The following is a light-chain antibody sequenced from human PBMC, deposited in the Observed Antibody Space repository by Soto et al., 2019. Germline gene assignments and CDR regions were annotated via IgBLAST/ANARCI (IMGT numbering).Light chain of an antibody. CDR1: QVISKY. Sequence: IQLTQSPSSLSASVGDRVTITCRASQVISKYLAWYQQKPGTAPKLLIYLASTLQGGVPSRFSGSGSGTDFRLTISSLQPEDVATYYCQYLESFPLTFGGGTKVEIK. CDR3: QYLESFPLT. CDR2: LAS. V-gene: IGKV1-9*01. J-gene: IGKJ4*01.